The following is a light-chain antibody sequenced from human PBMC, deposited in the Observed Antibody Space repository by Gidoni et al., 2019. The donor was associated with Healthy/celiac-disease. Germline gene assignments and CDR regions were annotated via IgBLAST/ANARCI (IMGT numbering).Light chain of an antibody. Sequence: DIVMTQSPLSLPVTTGEPASISCRSSQILLHSNGYNYLDWYLQKPGQSPQLLIYLGSNRASGVPDRFSGSGSGTDFTLKISRVEAGDVGVYYCMQALQTPWTFGQGTKVEIK. CDR2: LGS. V-gene: IGKV2-28*01. CDR3: MQALQTPWT. J-gene: IGKJ1*01. CDR1: QILLHSNGYNY.